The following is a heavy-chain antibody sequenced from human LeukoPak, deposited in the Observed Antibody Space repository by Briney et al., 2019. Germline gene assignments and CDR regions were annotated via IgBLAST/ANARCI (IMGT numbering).Heavy chain of an antibody. CDR2: TKSKTDGGTT. D-gene: IGHD6-13*01. CDR3: TTDIAAAGTYYYYYYYMDV. Sequence: GGSLRLSCAASGFTVSSNYMSWVRQAPGKGLEWVGRTKSKTDGGTTDYAAPVKGRFTISRDDSKNTLYLQMNSLKTEDTAVYYCTTDIAAAGTYYYYYYYMDVWGKGTTVTVSS. CDR1: GFTVSSNY. V-gene: IGHV3-15*01. J-gene: IGHJ6*03.